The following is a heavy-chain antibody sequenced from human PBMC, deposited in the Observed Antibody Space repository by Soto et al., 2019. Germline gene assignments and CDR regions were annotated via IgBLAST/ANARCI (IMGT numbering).Heavy chain of an antibody. D-gene: IGHD3-22*01. CDR1: GYTFTSYG. CDR2: ISVYNGNT. V-gene: IGHV1-18*01. CDR3: ATCDSRGYDQPAVY. J-gene: IGHJ4*02. Sequence: QVQLVQSGAEVKKSGASVRVSCKASGYTFTSYGITWVRQAPGQGLGWMGMISVYNGNTNYAQKFQGRVTMTRDTSTITAYMELRNLGYDDTALYFCATCDSRGYDQPAVYWGQGTTVTVSS.